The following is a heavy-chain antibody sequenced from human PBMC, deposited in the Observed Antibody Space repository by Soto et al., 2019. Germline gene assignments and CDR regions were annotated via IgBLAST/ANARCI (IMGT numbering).Heavy chain of an antibody. J-gene: IGHJ4*02. V-gene: IGHV3-30-3*01. CDR2: ISYDGNFK. CDR1: GFSFSNYA. CDR3: ARDAAAAGDTYYYVARFFDN. Sequence: VQLLESGGGVVQSGRSLRLSCAVSGFSFSNYAMYWVRQAPGKGLEWVAVISYDGNFKYYADSVRGRFSISRDDSRNTLYLQMNSLRVEDTAVYYCARDAAAAGDTYYYVARFFDNWGQGTLVTVSS. D-gene: IGHD3-22*01.